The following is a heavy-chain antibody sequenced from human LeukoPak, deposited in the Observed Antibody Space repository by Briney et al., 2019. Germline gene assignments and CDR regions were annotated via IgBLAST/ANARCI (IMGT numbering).Heavy chain of an antibody. CDR3: ARGIDGGHCSGGSCYGHYYMDV. D-gene: IGHD2-15*01. J-gene: IGHJ6*03. V-gene: IGHV3-7*01. Sequence: GGSLRLSCAASGFTFSSYWMSWVRQAPGKGLEWVANIKQDGSEKYYVDSVKGRFTISRDNAKNSLYLQMNSLRAEDTAVYYCARGIDGGHCSGGSCYGHYYMDVWGKGTTVTVSS. CDR1: GFTFSSYW. CDR2: IKQDGSEK.